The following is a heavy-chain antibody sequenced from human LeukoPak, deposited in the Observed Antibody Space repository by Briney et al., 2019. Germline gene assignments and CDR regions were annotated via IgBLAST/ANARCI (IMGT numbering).Heavy chain of an antibody. D-gene: IGHD6-19*01. CDR1: GYTFTSYD. CDR3: GRALPSSGWVDY. CDR2: MNPNSGKT. J-gene: IGHJ4*02. Sequence: ASVKVSCKASGYTFTSYDINWVRQTTGQGLEWMGWMNPNSGKTGYAQKFQGRVTMTWDTSISTVYMDLSSLRSEDTAVYYCGRALPSSGWVDYWGQGSLVTVSS. V-gene: IGHV1-8*01.